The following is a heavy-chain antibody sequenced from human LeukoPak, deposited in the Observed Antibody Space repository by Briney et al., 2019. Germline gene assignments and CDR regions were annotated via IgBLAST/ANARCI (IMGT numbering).Heavy chain of an antibody. CDR2: IYYSGTT. J-gene: IGHJ4*02. D-gene: IGHD6-6*01. V-gene: IGHV4-39*01. CDR3: GTQVGAARTYFDY. CDR1: GGSIRSSSYY. Sequence: SETLSLTCAVSGGSIRSSSYYWGWIRQPPGKGLEWIGSIYYSGTTYYNPSLKSRVTISVDTSKNQFSLNLNSVTAADTAVYYCGTQVGAARTYFDYWGQGTLVTVSS.